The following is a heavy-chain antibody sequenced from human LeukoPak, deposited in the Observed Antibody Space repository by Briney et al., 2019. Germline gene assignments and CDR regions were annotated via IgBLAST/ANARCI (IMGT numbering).Heavy chain of an antibody. J-gene: IGHJ4*02. V-gene: IGHV4-61*02. CDR2: ISDRRNI. D-gene: IGHD6-19*01. CDR3: ARGRSGRGALGY. Sequence: SETLSLTCAMSGGPVSDGHIYWNWVRQAAGKGLEWIGRISDRRNINYNPSLKSRVTISLDTSRNQFSLKLTSVAAADTAVYYCARGRSGRGALGYWGQGTLVTVSS. CDR1: GGPVSDGHIY.